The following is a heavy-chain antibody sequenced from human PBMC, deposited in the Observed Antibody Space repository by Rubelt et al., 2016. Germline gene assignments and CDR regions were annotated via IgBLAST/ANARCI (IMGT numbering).Heavy chain of an antibody. D-gene: IGHD6-19*01. J-gene: IGHJ4*02. CDR2: INHSGST. CDR3: ARGRAVAGLFY. V-gene: IGHV4-39*07. CDR1: GGSISSSSYY. Sequence: QLQLQESGPGLVKPSETLSLTCTVSGGSISSSSYYWGWIRQPPGKGLEWIGEINHSGSTNYNPSRKSRVTISVDTSKNQFSLKLSSVTAADTAVYYCARGRAVAGLFYWGQGTLVTVSS.